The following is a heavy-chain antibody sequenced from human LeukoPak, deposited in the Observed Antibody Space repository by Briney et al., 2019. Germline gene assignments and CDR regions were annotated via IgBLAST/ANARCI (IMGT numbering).Heavy chain of an antibody. J-gene: IGHJ4*02. CDR3: ASSHGYTDIDY. CDR2: INAGNGNT. CDR1: GYTFTSYA. D-gene: IGHD6-13*01. Sequence: ASVRVSCKASGYTFTSYAMHWVRQAPGQRLEWMGWINAGNGNTKYSQKFQGRVTITRDTSASTAYMELSSLRAEDTAVYYCASSHGYTDIDYWGQGTLVTVSS. V-gene: IGHV1-3*01.